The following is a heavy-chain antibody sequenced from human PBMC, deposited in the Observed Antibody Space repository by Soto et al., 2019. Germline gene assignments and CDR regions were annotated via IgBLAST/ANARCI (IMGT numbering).Heavy chain of an antibody. D-gene: IGHD3-16*02. Sequence: ETLSLTCAVDGGSFSGYYWSWIRQPPGKGLEWIGEINHSGSTNYNPSLKSRVTISVDTSKNQFSLKLSSVTAADTAVYYCARGMITFGGVIVDNWFDPWGQGTLVTVSS. CDR3: ARGMITFGGVIVDNWFDP. CDR1: GGSFSGYY. V-gene: IGHV4-34*01. CDR2: INHSGST. J-gene: IGHJ5*02.